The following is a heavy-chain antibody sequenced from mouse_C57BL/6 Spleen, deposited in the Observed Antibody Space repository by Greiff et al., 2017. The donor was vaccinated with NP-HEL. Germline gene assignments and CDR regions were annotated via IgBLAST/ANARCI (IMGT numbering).Heavy chain of an antibody. CDR3: ARAEGEGAWFAY. CDR2: ISYDGSN. D-gene: IGHD2-13*01. CDR1: GYSITSGYY. J-gene: IGHJ3*01. V-gene: IGHV3-6*01. Sequence: ESGPGLVKPSQSLSLTCSVTGYSITSGYYWNWIRQFPGNKLEWMGYISYDGSNNYNPSLKNRISITRDTSKNQFFLKLNSVTTEDTATYYCARAEGEGAWFAYWGQGTLVTVSA.